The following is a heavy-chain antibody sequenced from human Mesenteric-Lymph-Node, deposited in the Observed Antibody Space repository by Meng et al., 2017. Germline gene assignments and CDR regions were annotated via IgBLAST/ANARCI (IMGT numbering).Heavy chain of an antibody. CDR3: ARDLRDYDF. V-gene: IGHV3-74*01. J-gene: IGHJ4*02. CDR1: GFRFSSYF. CDR2: TIPDGTAT. Sequence: VQLGESAGGLVQPGASLSLSCAGSGFRFSSYFMYWVRQAPGKGLVWVSRTIPDGTATTYADSVKGRFTISRDNAKNTLYLEMNGLRAEDTAVYYCARDLRDYDFWGQGTLVTVSS.